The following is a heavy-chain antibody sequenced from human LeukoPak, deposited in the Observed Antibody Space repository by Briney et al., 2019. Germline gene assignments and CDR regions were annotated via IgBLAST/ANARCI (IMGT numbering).Heavy chain of an antibody. J-gene: IGHJ3*02. CDR3: TRDRNDYGDPDGFDI. CDR1: GFTFSDFA. V-gene: IGHV3-21*01. D-gene: IGHD4-17*01. Sequence: GGSLRLSCPASGFTFSDFAMNWVRQAPGKGLEWVSSITRVSTYIYYAESLEGRFTISRDNAKNLLYLQLSSLRGEDTGIYYCTRDRNDYGDPDGFDICGHGTVVTVSS. CDR2: ITRVSTYI.